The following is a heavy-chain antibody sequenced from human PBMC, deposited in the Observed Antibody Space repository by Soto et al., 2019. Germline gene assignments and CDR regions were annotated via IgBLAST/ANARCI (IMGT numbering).Heavy chain of an antibody. D-gene: IGHD3-22*01. CDR3: ESETLDRYYYKSSGYHSHDAFDI. CDR1: GYTFTGYY. J-gene: IGHJ3*02. V-gene: IGHV1-2*04. Sequence: HVQLVQYGAEVKKPGASVQVSCKTSGYTFTGYYMHWVRQAPGQGLERMGWINPNSGGTNYAQKFQGWVTMNRDTFISKAYMQLNRLRSDDTSVDYCESETLDRYYYKSSGYHSHDAFDIWGQGTMVTGSS. CDR2: INPNSGGT.